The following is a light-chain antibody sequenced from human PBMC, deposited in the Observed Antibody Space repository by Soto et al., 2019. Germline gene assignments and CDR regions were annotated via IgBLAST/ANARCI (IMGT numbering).Light chain of an antibody. V-gene: IGLV2-14*01. J-gene: IGLJ1*01. Sequence: QSVLTQPASVSGSPGQSITISCTGTSSDVGGYNYVSWYQQQPDKAPKLMIYEVSNRPSGVSNRFSGSKSGNTASLTISGLQAEDEADYYGSAYTSSSTGVFGTGTKLTVL. CDR1: SSDVGGYNY. CDR2: EVS. CDR3: SAYTSSSTGV.